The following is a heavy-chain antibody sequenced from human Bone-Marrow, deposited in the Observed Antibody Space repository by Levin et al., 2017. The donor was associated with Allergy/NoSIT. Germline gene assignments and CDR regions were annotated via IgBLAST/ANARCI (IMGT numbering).Heavy chain of an antibody. CDR3: AHKASGSYRTAFDY. V-gene: IGHV2-5*02. Sequence: SGPTLVKPTQTLTLTCTFSGFSLRTSGVAVAWIRQPPGEALEWLALIYWDDDKRYSPPLNNRLTITKDASKNQVVLIMTYMDPEDTATYYCAHKASGSYRTAFDYWGQGTLVTVSS. D-gene: IGHD6-13*01. J-gene: IGHJ4*02. CDR1: GFSLRTSGVA. CDR2: IYWDDDK.